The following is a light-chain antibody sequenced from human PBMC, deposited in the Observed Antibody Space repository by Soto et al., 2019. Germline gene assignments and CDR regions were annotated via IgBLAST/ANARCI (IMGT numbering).Light chain of an antibody. CDR2: GAS. J-gene: IGKJ2*01. Sequence: EIVLTQSPGTLSLSPGERATLSCRASQSVSSNYLAWYQQKPGQAPRLLLYGASNRSTGIPDRFSGSGSGTDFTLTISRLEPGDFAVYYCQQFVNSPYTFGQGTKLEIK. CDR3: QQFVNSPYT. CDR1: QSVSSNY. V-gene: IGKV3-20*01.